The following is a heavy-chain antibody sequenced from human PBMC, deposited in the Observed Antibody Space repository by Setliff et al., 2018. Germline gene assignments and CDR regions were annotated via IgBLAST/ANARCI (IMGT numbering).Heavy chain of an antibody. CDR1: GGTFSNFA. Sequence: SVKVSCKASGGTFSNFAISWVRQAPGQGFEWMGGIIPIFGTANYAQKFQGRVTITADESTSTAYMELSSLRSEDTAVYYCARSGYSSGRNYYYYYMDVWGKGTTVTVSS. CDR2: IIPIFGTA. CDR3: ARSGYSSGRNYYYYYMDV. J-gene: IGHJ6*03. V-gene: IGHV1-69*13. D-gene: IGHD6-19*01.